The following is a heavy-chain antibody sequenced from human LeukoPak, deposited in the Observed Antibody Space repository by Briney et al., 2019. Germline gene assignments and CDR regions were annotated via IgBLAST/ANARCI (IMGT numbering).Heavy chain of an antibody. Sequence: GSLRLSCAASGFTFSSYVMHWVRQAPGKGLEWVAFIRYDGSYKYYADSVKGRFTISRDNSKNTLYLQMNSLRAEDTAVYYCARCIAVAGTHYYYYYMDVWGKGTTVTVSS. CDR1: GFTFSSYV. J-gene: IGHJ6*03. D-gene: IGHD6-19*01. CDR3: ARCIAVAGTHYYYYYMDV. V-gene: IGHV3-30*02. CDR2: IRYDGSYK.